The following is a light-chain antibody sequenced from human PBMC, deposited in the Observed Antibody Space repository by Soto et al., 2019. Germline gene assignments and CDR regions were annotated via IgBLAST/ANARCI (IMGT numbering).Light chain of an antibody. Sequence: DIQLTQSPSFLSASEGDRVTIACRASQGISSSLIWYQQKPGKAPNLLIYGASTLQSGVPSRFSGSGSVTEFTLTISSLQPEDFATYYCQQLNSFPLTFGQGTRLEIK. V-gene: IGKV1-9*01. CDR3: QQLNSFPLT. J-gene: IGKJ5*01. CDR1: QGISSS. CDR2: GAS.